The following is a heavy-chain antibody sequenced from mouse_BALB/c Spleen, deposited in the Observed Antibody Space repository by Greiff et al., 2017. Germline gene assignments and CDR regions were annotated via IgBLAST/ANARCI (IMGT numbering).Heavy chain of an antibody. J-gene: IGHJ2*01. V-gene: IGHV2-6-5*01. CDR2: IWGGGST. CDR3: AKHGITTVVTPYFDY. D-gene: IGHD1-1*01. Sequence: VQGVESGPGLVAPSQSLSITCTVSGFSLTDYGVSWIRQPPGKGLEWLGVIWGGGSTYYNSALKSRLSISKDNSKSQVFLKMNSLQTDDTAMYYCAKHGITTVVTPYFDYWGQGTTLTVSS. CDR1: GFSLTDYG.